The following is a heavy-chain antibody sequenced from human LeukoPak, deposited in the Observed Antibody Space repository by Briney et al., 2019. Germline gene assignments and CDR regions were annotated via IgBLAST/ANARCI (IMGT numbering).Heavy chain of an antibody. D-gene: IGHD2-21*02. CDR2: IHHSGRT. Sequence: SETLSLTCAVSGSSINTDYFWGWIRQPPGQGLEWIGSIHHSGRTYYSPSLKSRVTISLDTSKNQFSLNLSSVTAADTAVHYCARDNFYSIFDYWGQGTLVTVSS. V-gene: IGHV4-38-2*02. CDR3: ARDNFYSIFDY. CDR1: GSSINTDYF. J-gene: IGHJ4*02.